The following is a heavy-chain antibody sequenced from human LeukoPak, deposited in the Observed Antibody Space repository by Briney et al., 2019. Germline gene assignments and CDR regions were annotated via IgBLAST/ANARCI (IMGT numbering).Heavy chain of an antibody. D-gene: IGHD3-16*01. Sequence: GGSLSLSCAASGFTFSDYYMSWIRQAPGKGLEWVSYISSSSSYTNYADSVKGRFTISRDNAKNSLYLQMNSLRAEDTAVYYCAMGGGDLPVEYWGQGTLVTVSS. CDR2: ISSSSSYT. CDR1: GFTFSDYY. J-gene: IGHJ4*02. CDR3: AMGGGDLPVEY. V-gene: IGHV3-11*03.